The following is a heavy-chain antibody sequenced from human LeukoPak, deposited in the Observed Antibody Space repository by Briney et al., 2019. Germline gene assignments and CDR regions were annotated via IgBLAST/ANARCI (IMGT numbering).Heavy chain of an antibody. CDR3: ARVHSYASGINPWSWGPKPASYKQAMDF. Sequence: GPSLRLSCAASALIFVRYSLTWVRHAPGNWLEWVAYINVDVTQTSYPHSVKGPFTLSRDNTKSSLYLQMSSLRAEDTAVYYCARVHSYASGINPWSWGPKPASYKQAMDFWGQGTTVTISS. CDR2: INVDVTQT. V-gene: IGHV3-7*01. J-gene: IGHJ6*02. CDR1: ALIFVRYS. D-gene: IGHD3-10*01.